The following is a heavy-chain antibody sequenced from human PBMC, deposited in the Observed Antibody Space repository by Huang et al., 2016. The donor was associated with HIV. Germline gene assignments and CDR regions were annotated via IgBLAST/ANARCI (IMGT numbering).Heavy chain of an antibody. CDR1: GYSFTRQW. D-gene: IGHD2-21*02. J-gene: IGHJ3*01. V-gene: IGHV5-51*03. Sequence: EVQLVQSGAEMKRPGESLKISCKVSGYSFTRQWIGWVRQMPGKGPEWMGSISPGDSEVKYSPTCQGKVTSSADNSSSTAYLQWKSLKVSDTARYFCARPPTYSDDGGYYIDAFGVWGRGTMVTVS. CDR3: ARPPTYSDDGGYYIDAFGV. CDR2: ISPGDSEV.